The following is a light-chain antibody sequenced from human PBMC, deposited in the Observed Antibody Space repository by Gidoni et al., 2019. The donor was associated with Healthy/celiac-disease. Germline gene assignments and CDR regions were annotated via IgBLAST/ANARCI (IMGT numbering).Light chain of an antibody. V-gene: IGLV1-47*02. Sequence: QSVLTQPPSASGTPGQRVTISCSGSSSNIGSNYVYWYQQLPGTAPKLLIYSNNQRPSGVPDRFSGSKSGTSASLAISVLRSEDEADYYCAAWDDSLSGPWVFGGGTKLTVL. CDR2: SNN. J-gene: IGLJ3*02. CDR1: SSNIGSNY. CDR3: AAWDDSLSGPWV.